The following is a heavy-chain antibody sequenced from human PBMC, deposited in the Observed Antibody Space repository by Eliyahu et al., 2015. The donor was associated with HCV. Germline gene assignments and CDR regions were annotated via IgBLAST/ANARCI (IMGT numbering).Heavy chain of an antibody. V-gene: IGHV3-23*01. CDR2: ISGSGGNT. CDR3: AKGGDDFWSGGRHRYFDY. CDR1: GFTFSSYS. D-gene: IGHD3-3*01. J-gene: IGHJ4*02. Sequence: EVQLLESGGGLVQPGGSLRLSCAASGFTFSSYSMSWVRQAPGKGLEWVSAISGSGGNTYYADSVKGRFTISRDNSKNTLYLQMNSLRAEDTAVYYCAKGGDDFWSGGRHRYFDYWGQGTLVTVSS.